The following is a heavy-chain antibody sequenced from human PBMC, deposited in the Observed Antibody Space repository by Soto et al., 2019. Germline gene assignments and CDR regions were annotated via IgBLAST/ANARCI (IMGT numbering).Heavy chain of an antibody. V-gene: IGHV3-48*03. Sequence: VQLVESGGGLVQPGGSLRLSCAASGFTFSSYEMNWVRQAPGKGLEWVSYISSSGSTIYYADSVKGRFTISRDNAKDSLYLQMNSLGAEDTAVYYWARGADIVVVVAATPHFDYWGQGTLVTVSS. J-gene: IGHJ4*02. CDR1: GFTFSSYE. CDR2: ISSSGSTI. CDR3: ARGADIVVVVAATPHFDY. D-gene: IGHD2-15*01.